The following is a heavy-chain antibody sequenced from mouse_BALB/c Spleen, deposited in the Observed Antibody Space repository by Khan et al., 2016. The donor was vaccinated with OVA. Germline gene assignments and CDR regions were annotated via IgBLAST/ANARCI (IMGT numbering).Heavy chain of an antibody. Sequence: QVQLQQSGPELKKPGETVKISCKASGYTFTNYGMNWVKQAPGKGLKWMGWINTYTGEPTYADDFKGRFAFSLETSASTAYLQINNLKNEDTATXFCARIKTYWYFDVWGAGTTVTVSS. J-gene: IGHJ1*01. CDR1: GYTFTNYG. V-gene: IGHV9-3-1*01. CDR2: INTYTGEP. CDR3: ARIKTYWYFDV.